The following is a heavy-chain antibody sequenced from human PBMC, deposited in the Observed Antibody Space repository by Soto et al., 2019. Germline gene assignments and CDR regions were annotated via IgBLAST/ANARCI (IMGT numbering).Heavy chain of an antibody. D-gene: IGHD3-22*01. V-gene: IGHV3-23*01. CDR2: ISVSGGST. CDR1: GFTFSSYA. J-gene: IGHJ4*02. Sequence: GGSLRLSCAASGFTFSSYAMSWVRQAPGKGLKWVSAISVSGGSTYYADSVKGRFTISRDNSKNTLYLQMNSLRAEDTAVYYCAKRSGITYYFDSSGLFDYWGQGTLVTVSS. CDR3: AKRSGITYYFDSSGLFDY.